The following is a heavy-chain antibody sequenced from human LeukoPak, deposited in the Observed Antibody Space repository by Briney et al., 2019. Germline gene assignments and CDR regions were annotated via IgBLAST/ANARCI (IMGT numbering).Heavy chain of an antibody. CDR2: ISYDGSNK. J-gene: IGHJ4*02. CDR3: ARDTYSSGLRYFDY. CDR1: GFTFSSYA. V-gene: IGHV3-30-3*01. Sequence: QPGGSLRLSCAASGFTFSSYAMHWVRQAPGKGLEWVAVISYDGSNKYYADSVKGRFTISRDNSKNTLYLQMNSLRAEDTAVYYCARDTYSSGLRYFDYWGQGTLVTVSS. D-gene: IGHD6-19*01.